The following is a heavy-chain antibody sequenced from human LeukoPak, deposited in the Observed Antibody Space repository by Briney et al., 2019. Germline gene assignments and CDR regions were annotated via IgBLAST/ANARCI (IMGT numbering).Heavy chain of an antibody. CDR3: ARDIVVVVAASGRYYYYGMDV. J-gene: IGHJ6*02. Sequence: PSETLSLTCTVSGCSISSGDYYWSWIRQPPGKGLEWIGYIYYSGSTYYNPSLKSRVSISVDTSKNQFSLKLSSVTAADTAVYYCARDIVVVVAASGRYYYYGMDVWGQGTTATVSS. V-gene: IGHV4-30-4*01. D-gene: IGHD2-15*01. CDR1: GCSISSGDYY. CDR2: IYYSGST.